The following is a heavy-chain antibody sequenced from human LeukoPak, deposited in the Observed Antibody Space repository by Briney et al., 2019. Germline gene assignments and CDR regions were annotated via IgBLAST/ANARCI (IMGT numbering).Heavy chain of an antibody. J-gene: IGHJ4*02. CDR3: ARVGIAVAGGDY. V-gene: IGHV3-23*01. CDR1: GFRFSSYA. CDR2: ISGSGVST. D-gene: IGHD6-19*01. Sequence: GGSLRLACAASGFRFSSYAMSWVRQAPGKGLEWVSAISGSGVSTYYADSVKGRFTISRDNAKNSLYLQMNSLRAEDTAVYYCARVGIAVAGGDYWGQGTLVTVSS.